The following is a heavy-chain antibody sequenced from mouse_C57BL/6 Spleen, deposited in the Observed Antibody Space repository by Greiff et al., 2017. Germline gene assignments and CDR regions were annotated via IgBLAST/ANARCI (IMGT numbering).Heavy chain of an antibody. V-gene: IGHV1-15*01. Sequence: QVQLKQSGAELVRPGASVTLSCKASGYTFTDYEMHWVKQTPVHGLEWIGAIDPETGGTAYNQKFKGKAILSADKSSSTAYLKLRSLTSEDSAVYYCAENYNFDDWGQGTTLTVSS. CDR2: IDPETGGT. D-gene: IGHD2-1*01. CDR3: AENYNFDD. J-gene: IGHJ2*01. CDR1: GYTFTDYE.